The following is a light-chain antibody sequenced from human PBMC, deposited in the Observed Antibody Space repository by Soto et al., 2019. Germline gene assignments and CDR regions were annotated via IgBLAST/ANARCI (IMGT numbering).Light chain of an antibody. Sequence: QSALTQPASVSGSPGQSITISCTGTSSDVGGYNYVSWYQQHPGKPPKVMIYEVSNRPSGVSNRFSGSKSGNTASLTISGLQAEDEADYYCSSYTSSSTLVFGTGTKLTVL. CDR1: SSDVGGYNY. CDR3: SSYTSSSTLV. CDR2: EVS. J-gene: IGLJ1*01. V-gene: IGLV2-14*01.